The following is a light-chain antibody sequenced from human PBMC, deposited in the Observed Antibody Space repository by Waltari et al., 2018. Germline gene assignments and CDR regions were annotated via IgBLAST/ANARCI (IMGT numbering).Light chain of an antibody. CDR2: NTA. V-gene: IGLV7-43*01. Sequence: QTVVTQEPSLTVSPVGTVTLTCASSTGAVTSGYYPNWFQQKPGQAPRALIYNTAHKHSWTPARFSGSLLGGKAALTLSGVQPEDEADYYCLLYYGGAQLRVFGGGTKLTVL. CDR1: TGAVTSGYY. CDR3: LLYYGGAQLRV. J-gene: IGLJ3*02.